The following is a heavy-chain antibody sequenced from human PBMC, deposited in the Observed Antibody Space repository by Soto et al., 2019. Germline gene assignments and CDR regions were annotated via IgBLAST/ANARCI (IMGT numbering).Heavy chain of an antibody. CDR3: ANGAGGGPYSTAWYEFDY. V-gene: IGHV3-23*01. CDR2: ISDTGGGT. J-gene: IGHJ4*02. Sequence: GGSLRLSCAASGFIFGTYAMSWVRQAPGKGPEWVAVISDTGGGTYYADSVKGRVTISRDNSKNTLYLQMNRLRAEDTGLYYYANGAGGGPYSTAWYEFDYWGQGTQVTLS. D-gene: IGHD2-2*01. CDR1: GFIFGTYA.